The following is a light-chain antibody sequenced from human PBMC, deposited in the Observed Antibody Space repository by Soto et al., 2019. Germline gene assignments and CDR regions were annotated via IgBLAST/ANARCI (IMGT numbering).Light chain of an antibody. V-gene: IGKV1-39*01. J-gene: IGKJ1*01. CDR1: QSISSY. CDR2: AAS. CDR3: QQYYSYWT. Sequence: DRVSITCRASQSISSYLNWYQQKPGKAPKLLIYAASSLQSGVPARFSGSRSGPEFSLTISSLQPDDFATYYCQQYYSYWTFGQGTKVDIK.